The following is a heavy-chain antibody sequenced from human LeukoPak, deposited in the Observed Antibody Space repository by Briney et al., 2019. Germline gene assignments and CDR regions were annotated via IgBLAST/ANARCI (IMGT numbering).Heavy chain of an antibody. CDR1: GGTFSSYA. V-gene: IGHV1-69*13. Sequence: GASVKVSCKASGGTFSSYAISWVRQAPGQGLEWMGGIIPIFGTANYAQKFQGRVTITADESTSTAYMELSSLRSEDTAVYYCARDPLYCSSTSCHRYYFDYWGQGTLVTVSS. D-gene: IGHD2-2*01. CDR2: IIPIFGTA. J-gene: IGHJ4*02. CDR3: ARDPLYCSSTSCHRYYFDY.